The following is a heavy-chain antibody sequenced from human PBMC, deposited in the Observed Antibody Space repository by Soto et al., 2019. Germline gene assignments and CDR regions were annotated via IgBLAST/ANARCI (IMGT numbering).Heavy chain of an antibody. CDR2: VYYTGNT. J-gene: IGHJ4*02. V-gene: IGHV4-59*11. CDR1: GGFIRNHY. CDR3: ARTDGTYSPGDY. Sequence: QVQLQESGPGLLKTSETLSLTCTVSGGFIRNHYWTWIRPPPGRGLEWIGYVYYTGNTNYNPSLSSRVTISVDTSKNQFSLQLTSVTPADTAVYYCARTDGTYSPGDYWGQGTLVTVSS. D-gene: IGHD2-8*01.